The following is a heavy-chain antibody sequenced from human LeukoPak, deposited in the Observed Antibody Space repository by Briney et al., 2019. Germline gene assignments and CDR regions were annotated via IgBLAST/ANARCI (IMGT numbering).Heavy chain of an antibody. CDR3: ARDVNYYDSSGYPLP. CDR2: INHSGST. V-gene: IGHV4-34*01. J-gene: IGHJ5*02. D-gene: IGHD3-22*01. Sequence: PSETLSLTCAVYGGSFSGYYWSWIRQPPGKGLEWIGEINHSGSTNYNPSLKSRVTISVDTSKNQFSLKLSFVTAADTAVYYCARDVNYYDSSGYPLPWGQGTLVTVSS. CDR1: GGSFSGYY.